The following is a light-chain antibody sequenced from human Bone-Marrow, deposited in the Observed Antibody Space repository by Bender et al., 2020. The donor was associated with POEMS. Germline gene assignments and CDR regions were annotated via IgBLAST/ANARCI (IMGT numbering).Light chain of an antibody. V-gene: IGLV1-47*01. Sequence: QSVLTQPPSVSGTPGQRVTISCSGGGSNIGGNSVYWYQQLPGTAPTLLIYRNNQRPSGVPDRFSGSKSGNTASLTISGLQSDDEAIYFCVAWDASLNGWVFGGGTKLTVL. CDR2: RNN. J-gene: IGLJ3*02. CDR3: VAWDASLNGWV. CDR1: GSNIGGNS.